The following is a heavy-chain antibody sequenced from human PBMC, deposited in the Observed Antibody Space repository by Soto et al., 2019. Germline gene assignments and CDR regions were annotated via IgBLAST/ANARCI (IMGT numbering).Heavy chain of an antibody. V-gene: IGHV4-30-4*01. CDR2: IHHSGST. Sequence: SETLSLTCTVSGGSISSGENFWNWIRQSPGKGLEWIGYIHHSGSTYYNPSLKSRLTISVDTSKNQISLKLNSVTAADTAVYYCARDTGTYPYYFDYWGQGTLVTVSS. CDR1: GGSISSGENF. J-gene: IGHJ4*02. CDR3: ARDTGTYPYYFDY. D-gene: IGHD1-26*01.